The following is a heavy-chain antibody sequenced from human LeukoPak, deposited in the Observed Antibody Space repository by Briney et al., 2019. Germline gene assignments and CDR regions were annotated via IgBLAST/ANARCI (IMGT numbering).Heavy chain of an antibody. V-gene: IGHV3-48*03. CDR2: ISESGGS. CDR1: GFTSSTYE. D-gene: IGHD3-10*01. Sequence: GGSLRLSCAASGFTSSTYEMNWVRQAPGKGLEWISYISESGGSIYADSVKGRFTISRDNAKNSLYLQMNSLRAEDTAMYYCARMYYFGLGSLGEAFDVWGQGTLVTVSS. CDR3: ARMYYFGLGSLGEAFDV. J-gene: IGHJ3*01.